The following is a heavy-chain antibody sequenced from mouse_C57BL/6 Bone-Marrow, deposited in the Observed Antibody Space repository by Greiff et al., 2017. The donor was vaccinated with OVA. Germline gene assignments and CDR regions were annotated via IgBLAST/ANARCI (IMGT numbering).Heavy chain of an antibody. D-gene: IGHD2-3*01. J-gene: IGHJ4*01. CDR2: INPSTGGT. Sequence: EVQLQQSGPELVKPGASVKISCKASGYSFTGYYMNWVKQSPEKSLDWIGEINPSTGGTTYNQKFKAKATLTVDKSSSTAYMQLKSLTSEDSAVYYCARDGYYAMDYWGQGTSVTVSS. V-gene: IGHV1-42*01. CDR3: ARDGYYAMDY. CDR1: GYSFTGYY.